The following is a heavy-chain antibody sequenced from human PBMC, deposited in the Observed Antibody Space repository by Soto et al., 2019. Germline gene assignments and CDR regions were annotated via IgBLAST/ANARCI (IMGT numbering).Heavy chain of an antibody. CDR2: IPSKINTYAT. J-gene: IGHJ4*02. V-gene: IGHV3-73*02. D-gene: IGHD2-2*01. Sequence: EVQLVESGGGSVQPGGSLRLSCAASGFTFSGSTIHWVRQTSGKGLEWVGRIPSKINTYATAYAASVKGRFTISRDDSKNTAYLQMNSLKIEDTAMYYCARQHLEVPVASAIDYWGQGTLVTVSS. CDR1: GFTFSGST. CDR3: ARQHLEVPVASAIDY.